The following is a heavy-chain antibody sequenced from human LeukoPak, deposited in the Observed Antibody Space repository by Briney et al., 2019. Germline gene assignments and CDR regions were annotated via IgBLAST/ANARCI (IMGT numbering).Heavy chain of an antibody. J-gene: IGHJ6*03. Sequence: GGSLRLSCAASGFTFSSYSMNWVRQAPGKGLEWVSYISSSSSTTYYADSVKGRFTISRDNSKNTLSLQMNNLRAEDTAVYYCARDGYGNNYMDVWGKGTTVTVSS. CDR1: GFTFSSYS. CDR3: ARDGYGNNYMDV. D-gene: IGHD1/OR15-1a*01. CDR2: ISSSSSTT. V-gene: IGHV3-48*01.